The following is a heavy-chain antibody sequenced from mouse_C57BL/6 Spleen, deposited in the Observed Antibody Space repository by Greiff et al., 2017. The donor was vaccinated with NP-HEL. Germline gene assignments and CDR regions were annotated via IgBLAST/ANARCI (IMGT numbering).Heavy chain of an antibody. CDR1: GYSFTDYN. CDR2: LTPNYGTT. V-gene: IGHV1-39*01. Sequence: EVKLQQSGPELVKPGASVKISCQASGYSFTDYNMNWVKQSNGQSLEWIGVLTPNYGTTSYNQKFKGKATLPVDQSSSTAYMQLNSLTSEDSAVYYCAIKDWDDAMHYWGQGTSVTVSS. CDR3: AIKDWDDAMHY. J-gene: IGHJ4*01. D-gene: IGHD4-1*01.